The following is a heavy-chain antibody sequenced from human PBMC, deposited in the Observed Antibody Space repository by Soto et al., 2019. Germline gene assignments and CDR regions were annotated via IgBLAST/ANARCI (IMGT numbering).Heavy chain of an antibody. D-gene: IGHD2-21*01. Sequence: QVQLVESGGGVVQPERSLRLFCAASGFTFSTYPMYWVRQAPGKGLEWLAFISSDGSSRYYTNSVKGRFTISRDNSKKTLFLQMSSMRAEDTAVYYCASRRGDGYFEYWGQGTLVTVSS. CDR2: ISSDGSSR. CDR3: ASRRGDGYFEY. CDR1: GFTFSTYP. J-gene: IGHJ4*02. V-gene: IGHV3-30-3*01.